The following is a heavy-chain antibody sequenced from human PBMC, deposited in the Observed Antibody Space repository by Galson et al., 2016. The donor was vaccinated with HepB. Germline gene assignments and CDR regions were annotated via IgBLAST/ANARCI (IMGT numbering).Heavy chain of an antibody. CDR3: ARDPGDYYNLWSGSHGGMDV. D-gene: IGHD3-3*01. CDR2: IHHSGST. CDR1: GFTFSAYT. J-gene: IGHJ6*02. Sequence: LRLSCATSGFTFSAYTMNWVRQAPGKGLEWIGEIHHSGSTNYNPSLKSRVTISVDKSKNQFSLKVTSVSAADTAVYYCARDPGDYYNLWSGSHGGMDVWGQGTTVTVSS. V-gene: IGHV4-34*01.